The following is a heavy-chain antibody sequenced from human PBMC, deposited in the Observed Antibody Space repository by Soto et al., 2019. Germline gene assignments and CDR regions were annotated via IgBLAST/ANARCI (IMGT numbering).Heavy chain of an antibody. V-gene: IGHV1-18*04. CDR2: ISAYNGNT. CDR3: ARDRPRDSSGCYMTNDY. D-gene: IGHD3-22*01. Sequence: GASVKVSCKASGYTFTSYGISWVRQAPGQGLEWMGWISAYNGNTNYAQKLQGRVTMTTDTSTGTAYMELRSLRSDDTAVYYCARDRPRDSSGCYMTNDYWGQGTLVTVSS. J-gene: IGHJ4*02. CDR1: GYTFTSYG.